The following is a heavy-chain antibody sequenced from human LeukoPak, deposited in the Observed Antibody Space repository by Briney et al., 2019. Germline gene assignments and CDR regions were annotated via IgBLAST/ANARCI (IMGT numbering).Heavy chain of an antibody. J-gene: IGHJ4*02. V-gene: IGHV3-48*02. Sequence: PGGSLRPSCAASGFTFSSYSMNWVRQAPGKGLEWISYCSSSSSTIYYADSVQGRFTVSRDNAKNSLYLQMNSLRDEDTAVYYCARDNSGWSRYFDHWGQGTLVTVSS. CDR2: CSSSSSTI. CDR1: GFTFSSYS. D-gene: IGHD6-19*01. CDR3: ARDNSGWSRYFDH.